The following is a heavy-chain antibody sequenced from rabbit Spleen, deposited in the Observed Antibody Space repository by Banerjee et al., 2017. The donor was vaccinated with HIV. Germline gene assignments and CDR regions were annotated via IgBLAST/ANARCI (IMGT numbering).Heavy chain of an antibody. CDR1: GFSFSSNYW. J-gene: IGHJ4*01. CDR2: INAVTGKA. D-gene: IGHD1-1*01. CDR3: ARDLVAVIGWNFNL. Sequence: EQLEESGGDLVKPGASLTLTCTASGFSFSSNYWICWVRQAPGKGLQWIACINAVTGKAVYATWAKGRFTFSKTSSTTVTLQMTSLTVADTATYFCARDLVAVIGWNFNLWGPGTLVTVS. V-gene: IGHV1S45*01.